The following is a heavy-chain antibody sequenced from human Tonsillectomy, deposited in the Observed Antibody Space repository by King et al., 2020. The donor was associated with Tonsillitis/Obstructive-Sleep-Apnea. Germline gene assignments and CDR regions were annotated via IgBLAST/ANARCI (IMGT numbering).Heavy chain of an antibody. CDR1: GYTFTTYG. J-gene: IGHJ4*02. V-gene: IGHV1-18*01. CDR2: ISGYNTKT. D-gene: IGHD2-2*01. Sequence: QLVQSGAEVKKPGASVKVSCKASGYTFTTYGVSWVRQAPGLGLEWMGWISGYNTKTNYAQKLQGRVTMTTDTSTSTAYMELRSLRSDDTAVYYCASTSEYGPAAIFVGYYFDYWGQGTLVTVSS. CDR3: ASTSEYGPAAIFVGYYFDY.